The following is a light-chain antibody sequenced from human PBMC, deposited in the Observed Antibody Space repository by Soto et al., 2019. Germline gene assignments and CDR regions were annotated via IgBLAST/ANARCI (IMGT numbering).Light chain of an antibody. CDR2: AAS. CDR1: QTTTNY. J-gene: IGKJ1*01. CDR3: QQSYSTPWT. Sequence: DIQMTQSPSSLSASVGDRVTITCRASQTTTNYLNWYQQKPGKAPKLLIYAASSLQGGVPSRFNGSGSGTYFTLTISSLQPEDFATYYCQQSYSTPWTFGQGTKVEIK. V-gene: IGKV1-39*01.